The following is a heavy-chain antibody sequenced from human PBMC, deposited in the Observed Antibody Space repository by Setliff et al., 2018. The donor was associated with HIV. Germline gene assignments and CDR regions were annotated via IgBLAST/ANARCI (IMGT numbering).Heavy chain of an antibody. Sequence: GGSLRLSCAASGFTFSSYAMSWVRQAPGKGLDWVSAISGSAGSTYYADSVKGRFTISRDNSKSTLYLQMNSLRAEDTAVYYCAKAARDYYDSSGYYIGIDYWGRGTLVTV. CDR2: ISGSAGST. D-gene: IGHD3-22*01. CDR1: GFTFSSYA. J-gene: IGHJ4*02. V-gene: IGHV3-23*01. CDR3: AKAARDYYDSSGYYIGIDY.